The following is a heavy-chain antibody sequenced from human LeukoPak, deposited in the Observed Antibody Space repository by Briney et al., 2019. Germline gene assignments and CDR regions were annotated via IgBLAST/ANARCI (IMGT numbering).Heavy chain of an antibody. V-gene: IGHV3-53*01. CDR3: IVFGDSNH. CDR2: IHTSGDT. Sequence: GGSLRLSCAASGLTCSHNYVSWVRQAPGKGLEWVSAIHTSGDTCYADSVKGRFTISRDTSKNTLYLQINSLGVEDTAVYYCIVFGDSNHWGQGTLVTVSS. D-gene: IGHD4-17*01. J-gene: IGHJ5*02. CDR1: GLTCSHNY.